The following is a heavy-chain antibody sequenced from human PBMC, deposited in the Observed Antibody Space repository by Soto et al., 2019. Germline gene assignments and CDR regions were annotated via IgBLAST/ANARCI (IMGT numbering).Heavy chain of an antibody. Sequence: QVQLQQWGAGLLKPSETLSLTCAVYGGSFSGYYWSWIHQPPGKGLEWIGEINHSGSTNYNPSLKSRVTISVDTSKNQFSLKLSSVTAADTAVYYCARVARITMVRGLYYYGMDVWGQGTTVTVSS. CDR2: INHSGST. V-gene: IGHV4-34*01. CDR1: GGSFSGYY. CDR3: ARVARITMVRGLYYYGMDV. J-gene: IGHJ6*02. D-gene: IGHD3-10*01.